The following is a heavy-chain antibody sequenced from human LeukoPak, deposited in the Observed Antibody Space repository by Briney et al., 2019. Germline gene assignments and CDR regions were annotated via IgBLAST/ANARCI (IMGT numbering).Heavy chain of an antibody. CDR1: GFTFSSYA. V-gene: IGHV3-23*01. J-gene: IGHJ6*03. CDR3: ARYPGGATIKYYCYYYMDV. D-gene: IGHD5-12*01. Sequence: GGSLRLSCAASGFTFSSYAMSWVRQAPGKGLEWVSAISGSGGSTYYADSVKGRFTISRDNSKNTLYLQMNSLRAEDTAVYYCARYPGGATIKYYCYYYMDVWGKGTTVTVSS. CDR2: ISGSGGST.